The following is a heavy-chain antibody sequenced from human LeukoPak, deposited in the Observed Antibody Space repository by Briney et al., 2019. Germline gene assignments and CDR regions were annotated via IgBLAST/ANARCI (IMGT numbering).Heavy chain of an antibody. Sequence: GGSLRLSCAASGFTFSSYSMNWVRQAPGKGLEWVSYISSSSSTIYYADSVKGRSTISRDNAKNSLYLQMNSLRAEDTAVYYCARVQRAGWFGEPYDYWGQGTLVTVSS. V-gene: IGHV3-48*01. CDR2: ISSSSSTI. CDR3: ARVQRAGWFGEPYDY. J-gene: IGHJ4*02. CDR1: GFTFSSYS. D-gene: IGHD3-10*01.